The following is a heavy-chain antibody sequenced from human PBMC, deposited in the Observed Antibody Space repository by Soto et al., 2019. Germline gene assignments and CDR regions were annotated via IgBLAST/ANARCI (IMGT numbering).Heavy chain of an antibody. Sequence: PSETLSLTCTVSGGSISSYYWSWIQQPPGKGLEWIGYIYYSGSTNYNPSLKSRITISVDTSKNQFSLKLSSVTAADTAVYYCARQVGTNWFDPWGQGTLVTVSS. J-gene: IGHJ5*02. D-gene: IGHD1-26*01. CDR2: IYYSGST. V-gene: IGHV4-59*08. CDR1: GGSISSYY. CDR3: ARQVGTNWFDP.